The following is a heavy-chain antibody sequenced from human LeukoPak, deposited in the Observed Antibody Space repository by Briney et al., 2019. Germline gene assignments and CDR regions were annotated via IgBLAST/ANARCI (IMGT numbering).Heavy chain of an antibody. CDR2: ISYDGSNK. V-gene: IGHV3-30*18. J-gene: IGHJ3*02. D-gene: IGHD6-13*01. Sequence: GGSLRLSCAASGFTFSNYGMHWVRQAPGKGLEWVAVISYDGSNKYYADSVKGRFTISRDNSKNTLYLQMNSLRAEDTAVYYCAKDHGGIAIWGQGTMVTVSS. CDR1: GFTFSNYG. CDR3: AKDHGGIAI.